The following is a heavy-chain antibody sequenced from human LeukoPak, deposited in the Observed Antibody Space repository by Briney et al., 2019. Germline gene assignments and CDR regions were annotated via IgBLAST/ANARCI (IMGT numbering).Heavy chain of an antibody. D-gene: IGHD6-13*01. CDR2: IYYSGST. CDR1: GGSVSSGSYY. V-gene: IGHV4-61*01. CDR3: ARDEGYSSSPSVV. Sequence: PSETLSLTCTVSGGSVSSGSYYWSWIRQPPGKGLEWIGYIYYSGSTNYNPSLKSRVTISVDTSKNQFSLKLSSVTAADMAVYYCARDEGYSSSPSVVWGQGTLVTVSS. J-gene: IGHJ4*02.